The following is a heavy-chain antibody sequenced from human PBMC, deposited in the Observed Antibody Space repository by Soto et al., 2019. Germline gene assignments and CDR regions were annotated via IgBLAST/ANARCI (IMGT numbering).Heavy chain of an antibody. D-gene: IGHD6-6*01. Sequence: PSETLSLTCTVSGGSVSSGSYYWSWIRQPPGKGLEWIGYIYYSGSTNYNPSLKSRVTISVDTSKNQFSLKLSSVTAADTAVYYCAREGYSSSSVWFDPWGQGTLVTVSS. CDR3: AREGYSSSSVWFDP. J-gene: IGHJ5*02. V-gene: IGHV4-61*01. CDR1: GGSVSSGSYY. CDR2: IYYSGST.